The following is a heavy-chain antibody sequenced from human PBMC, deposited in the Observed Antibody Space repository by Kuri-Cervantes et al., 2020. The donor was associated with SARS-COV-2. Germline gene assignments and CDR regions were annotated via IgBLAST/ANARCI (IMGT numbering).Heavy chain of an antibody. CDR3: ARQVTPYSYYYGTDV. CDR1: AFTFSSYG. J-gene: IGHJ6*02. Sequence: SCAASAFTFSSYGMHWVRQAPGKGLEWVAVISYDGSNKYYAETVKGRFTISRDNSKNTLYLQMNSLRAENTPVYYCARQVTPYSYYYGTDVWGQGTTVTVSS. D-gene: IGHD4-23*01. CDR2: ISYDGSNK. V-gene: IGHV3-30*03.